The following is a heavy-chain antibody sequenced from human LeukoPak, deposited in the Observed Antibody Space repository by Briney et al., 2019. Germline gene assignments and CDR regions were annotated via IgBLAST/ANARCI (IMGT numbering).Heavy chain of an antibody. CDR2: MNPKSGNT. V-gene: IGHV1-8*01. Sequence: ASVKVSCKASGYTFISYDINWVRQATGQGLEWMGWMNPKSGNTGYGQKFQGRVTMTRNTSISTAYMELSSLRSEDTAVYYCARSYYYDSSAVDYWGQGTLVTVSS. J-gene: IGHJ4*02. D-gene: IGHD3-22*01. CDR3: ARSYYYDSSAVDY. CDR1: GYTFISYD.